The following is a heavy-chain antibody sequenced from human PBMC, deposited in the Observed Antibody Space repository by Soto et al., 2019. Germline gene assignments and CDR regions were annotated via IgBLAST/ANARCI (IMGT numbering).Heavy chain of an antibody. D-gene: IGHD3-9*01. CDR1: GYTVTSYG. CDR2: ISAYSGNT. V-gene: IGHV1-18*01. Sequence: GASVKVSCKASGYTVTSYGISWVRQAPGQGLEWMGWISAYSGNTNYAQKLQGRVTMTEDTSTDTAYMELSSLRSEDTAVYYCATETVRYFDSAFGGMDVWGQGTTVTVSS. J-gene: IGHJ6*02. CDR3: ATETVRYFDSAFGGMDV.